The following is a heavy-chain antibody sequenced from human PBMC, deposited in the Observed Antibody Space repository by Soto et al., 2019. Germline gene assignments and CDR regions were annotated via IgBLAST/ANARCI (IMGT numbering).Heavy chain of an antibody. J-gene: IGHJ4*02. CDR1: GFTFSSYA. D-gene: IGHD5-12*01. V-gene: IGHV3-30-3*01. CDR3: AKVRGWSGYDYVYFDY. Sequence: GGSLRLSCAASGFTFSSYAMHWVRQAPGKGLEWVAVISYDGSNKYYADSVKGGFTISRNNSNNTLYLQMKGLGAEDTAVYYWAKVRGWSGYDYVYFDYWGQGTLVTVSS. CDR2: ISYDGSNK.